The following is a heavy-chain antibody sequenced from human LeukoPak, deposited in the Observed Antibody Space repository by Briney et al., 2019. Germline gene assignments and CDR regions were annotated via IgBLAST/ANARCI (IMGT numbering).Heavy chain of an antibody. V-gene: IGHV3-21*01. CDR3: ARERKDILTGKMWAFDP. D-gene: IGHD3-9*01. Sequence: GGSLRLSCAASGFTLSRYSMNWVRQAPGKGLEWVSSISSGSSYIYYAGSVKGRFTISRDDAKNSLYLQMNSLRAEDTAVYYCARERKDILTGKMWAFDPWGQGTLVTVSS. CDR1: GFTLSRYS. J-gene: IGHJ5*02. CDR2: ISSGSSYI.